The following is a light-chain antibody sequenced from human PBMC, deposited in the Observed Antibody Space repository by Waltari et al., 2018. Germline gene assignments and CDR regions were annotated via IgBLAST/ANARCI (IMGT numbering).Light chain of an antibody. Sequence: DIQMTQSPSTLSASVGDRVTITCRASHNIHTWLAWYQQKPGKAPQLLIYKASGLQSGVPSMFSGSGSGTEFTLTISSLQPDDSATYYCQQYNSFLLTFGGGTKVEIK. J-gene: IGKJ4*01. V-gene: IGKV1-5*03. CDR2: KAS. CDR1: HNIHTW. CDR3: QQYNSFLLT.